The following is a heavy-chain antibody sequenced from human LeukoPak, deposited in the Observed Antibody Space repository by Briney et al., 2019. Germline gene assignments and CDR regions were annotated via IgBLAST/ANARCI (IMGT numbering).Heavy chain of an antibody. CDR3: AKRSDTYYYDSSGYFSYYFDY. J-gene: IGHJ4*02. CDR2: ISGSGSST. D-gene: IGHD3-22*01. CDR1: GFSFNTYA. Sequence: GGSLRLSCETSGFSFNTYAMSWVRQAPGKGLEWVSAISGSGSSTYYADSVKGRFTISRDNSKNTLYLQMNSLRAEDTAVYYCAKRSDTYYYDSSGYFSYYFDYWGQGTLVTVSS. V-gene: IGHV3-23*01.